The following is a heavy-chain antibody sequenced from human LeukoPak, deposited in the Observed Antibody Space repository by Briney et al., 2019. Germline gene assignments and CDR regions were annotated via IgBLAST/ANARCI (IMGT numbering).Heavy chain of an antibody. CDR2: ISGSDGST. CDR1: GFTFSSYA. J-gene: IGHJ4*02. D-gene: IGHD5-24*01. V-gene: IGHV3-23*01. Sequence: GGSLRLSCAASGFTFSSYAMTWVRQAPDKGLEWVSAISGSDGSTYYADSVKGRFTISRDNSKNTLYLQMNSLRAEDTAVYYCAKVPGGWLQPFDYWGQGTLVTVSS. CDR3: AKVPGGWLQPFDY.